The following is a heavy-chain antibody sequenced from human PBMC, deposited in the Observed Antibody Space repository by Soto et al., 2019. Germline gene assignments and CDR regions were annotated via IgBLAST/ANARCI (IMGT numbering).Heavy chain of an antibody. CDR3: ARDRGYYDILTGYYLDY. CDR2: IIPIFGTA. Sequence: SVKVSCKASGGTLSSYAISWVRQAPGQGLEWMGGIIPIFGTANYAQKFQGRVTITADKSTSTAYMELSSLRSEDTAVYYCARDRGYYDILTGYYLDYWGKGTLVTVSS. V-gene: IGHV1-69*06. D-gene: IGHD3-9*01. CDR1: GGTLSSYA. J-gene: IGHJ4*02.